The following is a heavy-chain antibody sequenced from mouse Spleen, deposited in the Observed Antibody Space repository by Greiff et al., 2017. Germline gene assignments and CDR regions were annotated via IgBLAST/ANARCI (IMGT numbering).Heavy chain of an antibody. CDR1: GYTFSSYW. J-gene: IGHJ4*01. Sequence: QVQLQQSGAELMKPGASVKISCKATGYTFSSYWIEWVKQRPGHGLEWIGEILPGSGSTNYNEKFKGKATFTADTSSNTAYMQLSSLTSEDSAVYYCARSGAGARYAMHYWGQGTSVTVSS. V-gene: IGHV1-9*01. CDR3: ARSGAGARYAMHY. D-gene: IGHD3-3*01. CDR2: ILPGSGST.